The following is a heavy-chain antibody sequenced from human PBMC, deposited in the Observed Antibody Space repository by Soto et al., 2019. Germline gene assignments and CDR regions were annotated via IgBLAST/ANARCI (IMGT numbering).Heavy chain of an antibody. Sequence: GGSLRLSCAASGFTFSSYAMSWVRQAPGKGLEWVSAISGSGGSTYYADSVKGRFTISRDNSKNTLYLQMNSLRAEDTAVYYCAKGTSSGYIRYYYYGMDVWGQGTTVTVSS. J-gene: IGHJ6*02. D-gene: IGHD6-19*01. V-gene: IGHV3-23*01. CDR3: AKGTSSGYIRYYYYGMDV. CDR2: ISGSGGST. CDR1: GFTFSSYA.